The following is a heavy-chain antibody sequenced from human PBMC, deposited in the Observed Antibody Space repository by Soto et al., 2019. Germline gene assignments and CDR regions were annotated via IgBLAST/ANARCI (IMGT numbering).Heavy chain of an antibody. V-gene: IGHV3-74*01. Sequence: DVQLVESGGGLVKPGGYLRLSCAASGFTFSNSWMHWVRQVSGKGLEWVSRINADGTSTSYADSVKGRFTISRDNAKNTLYLHVNSLRAEDTAVYYCVKVLARGVGVPRFYFDSWGQGALVTVSS. J-gene: IGHJ4*02. CDR3: VKVLARGVGVPRFYFDS. CDR2: INADGTST. D-gene: IGHD2-2*01. CDR1: GFTFSNSW.